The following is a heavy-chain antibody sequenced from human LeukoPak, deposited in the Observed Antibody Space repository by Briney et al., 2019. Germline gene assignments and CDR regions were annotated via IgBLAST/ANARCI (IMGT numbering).Heavy chain of an antibody. V-gene: IGHV3-21*06. J-gene: IGHJ4*02. CDR3: VRERFHGSGAPKFDF. CDR1: GFTFSDYS. D-gene: IGHD3-10*01. CDR2: ISGSGSYI. Sequence: PGGSLRLSCAASGFTFSDYSMNWLRQTPGKGLEWVSCISGSGSYIYYADSVKGRFTISRDNAKNSLHLQVNSLRAEDTAVYYCVRERFHGSGAPKFDFWGQGTLVTVSS.